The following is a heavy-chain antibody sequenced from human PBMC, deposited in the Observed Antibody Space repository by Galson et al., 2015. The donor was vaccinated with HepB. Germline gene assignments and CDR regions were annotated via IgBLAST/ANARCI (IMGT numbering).Heavy chain of an antibody. CDR1: GFTFNVYG. V-gene: IGHV3-30*03. CDR2: ISYDGRSE. J-gene: IGHJ4*02. D-gene: IGHD1-26*01. CDR3: ARGAEIYTGGHFDY. Sequence: SLRLSCAASGFTFNVYGMHWVRQAPGKALEWVAIISYDGRSEFYVDSVKGRFIISRDNSRNLLYLQMHSLTTEDTAMYFCARGAEIYTGGHFDYWGQGALVTVSS.